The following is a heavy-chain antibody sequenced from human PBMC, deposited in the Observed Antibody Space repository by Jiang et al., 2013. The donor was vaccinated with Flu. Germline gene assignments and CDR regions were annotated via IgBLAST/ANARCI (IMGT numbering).Heavy chain of an antibody. CDR1: GFTFSSYW. Sequence: RLSCAASGFTFSSYWMSWVRQAPGKGLEWVANIKQDGSEKYYVDSVKGRFTISRDNAKNSLYLQMNSLRAEDTAVYYCAVMTNYYYYGMDVWGQGTTVTVSS. D-gene: IGHD3-16*01. J-gene: IGHJ6*02. CDR3: AVMTNYYYYGMDV. CDR2: IKQDGSEK. V-gene: IGHV3-7*01.